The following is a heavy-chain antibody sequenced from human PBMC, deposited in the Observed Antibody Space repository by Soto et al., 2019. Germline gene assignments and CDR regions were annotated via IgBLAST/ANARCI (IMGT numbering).Heavy chain of an antibody. V-gene: IGHV4-39*01. CDR2: VYYRGRS. CDR1: GCSVSNSNYY. D-gene: IGHD2-8*01. J-gene: IGHJ4*02. Sequence: PSDTLSLTCTVSGCSVSNSNYYWGWIRQSPGKGLEWIGSVYYRGRSYSKSSVKSRVTISVDTSKNQFSLNLNSVTASDTAVYFCVSQRTSVLTQAYFDYWGPGALVTVSS. CDR3: VSQRTSVLTQAYFDY.